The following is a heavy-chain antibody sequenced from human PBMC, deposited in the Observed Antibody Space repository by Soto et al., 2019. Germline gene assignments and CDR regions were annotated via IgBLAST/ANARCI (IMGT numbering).Heavy chain of an antibody. CDR2: IIPIFGTA. CDR1: GGTFSSYA. V-gene: IGHV1-69*13. CDR3: ARTAGDCSGGSCYSGREIRWYFDY. J-gene: IGHJ4*01. Sequence: SVKVSCKASGGTFSSYAISWVRQAPGQGLEWMGGIIPIFGTANYAQKFQGRVTITADESTSTAYMELSSLRSEDTAVYYCARTAGDCSGGSCYSGREIRWYFDYWG. D-gene: IGHD2-15*01.